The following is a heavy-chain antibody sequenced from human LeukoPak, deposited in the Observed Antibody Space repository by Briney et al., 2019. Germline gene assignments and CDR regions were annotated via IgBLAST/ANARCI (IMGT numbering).Heavy chain of an antibody. CDR2: IYTSGST. CDR3: ARVTRRAAVADY. V-gene: IGHV4-4*07. Sequence: SETLSLTCTVSGGSISSYYWSWIQQPAGKGLEWIGRIYTSGSTNYNPSLKSRVTMSVDTSKNQFSLKLSSVTAADTAVYYCARVTRRAAVADYWGQGTLVTVSS. CDR1: GGSISSYY. D-gene: IGHD6-19*01. J-gene: IGHJ4*02.